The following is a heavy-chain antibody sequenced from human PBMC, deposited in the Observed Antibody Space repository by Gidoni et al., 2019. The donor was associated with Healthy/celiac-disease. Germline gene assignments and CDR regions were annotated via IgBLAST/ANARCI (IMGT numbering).Heavy chain of an antibody. V-gene: IGHV3-30*18. Sequence: QVQLVESGGGVVQPGRSLRLSCAASGFTFSSYGMHWVRQAPGKGLEWVAVISYDGSNKYYADSVKGRFTISRDNSKNTLYLQMNSLRAEDTAVYYCAKDGGQWLEINFDYWGQGTLVTVSS. CDR1: GFTFSSYG. CDR2: ISYDGSNK. CDR3: AKDGGQWLEINFDY. J-gene: IGHJ4*02. D-gene: IGHD6-19*01.